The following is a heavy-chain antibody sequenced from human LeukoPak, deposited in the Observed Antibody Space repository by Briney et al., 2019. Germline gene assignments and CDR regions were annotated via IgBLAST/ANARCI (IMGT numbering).Heavy chain of an antibody. J-gene: IGHJ4*02. CDR1: GYIFTSYG. CDR3: ARVVPSTAAGFNYLDY. V-gene: IGHV1-18*01. D-gene: IGHD6-13*01. Sequence: GASVKVSCKASGYIFTSYGISWVRQAPGQGLEWMGWISAYNGNTNYAQKLQGRVTMTTDTSTSTAYMELRSLRSDDTAVYYCARVVPSTAAGFNYLDYWGQGTLVTVSS. CDR2: ISAYNGNT.